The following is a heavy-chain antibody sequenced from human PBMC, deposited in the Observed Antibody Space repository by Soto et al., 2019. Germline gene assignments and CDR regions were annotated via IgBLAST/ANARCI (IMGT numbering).Heavy chain of an antibody. Sequence: SATLSLTCAVYRESFSGYYWSWICQPPGKGLEWIGEINHSGSTNYNPSLKSRVTISVDTSKNQFSLKLSSVTAADTAVYYCARGRLQKATTVTPLGYYYYGMDVWGQGTTVS. J-gene: IGHJ6*02. D-gene: IGHD4-4*01. V-gene: IGHV4-34*01. CDR3: ARGRLQKATTVTPLGYYYYGMDV. CDR1: RESFSGYY. CDR2: INHSGST.